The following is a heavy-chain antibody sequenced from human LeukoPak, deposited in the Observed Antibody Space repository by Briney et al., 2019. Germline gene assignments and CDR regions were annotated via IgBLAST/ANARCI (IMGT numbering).Heavy chain of an antibody. Sequence: SETLSLTCTVSGGSISSHYWSWIRQPPGKALEWIGYIYYSVSTNYNPSLKSRATISGGTSKNQFSLKMNSVTAADTAVYYCARAKGYNYGYGIDYWGQGTLVTVSS. D-gene: IGHD5-18*01. J-gene: IGHJ4*02. CDR2: IYYSVST. CDR1: GGSISSHY. CDR3: ARAKGYNYGYGIDY. V-gene: IGHV4-59*11.